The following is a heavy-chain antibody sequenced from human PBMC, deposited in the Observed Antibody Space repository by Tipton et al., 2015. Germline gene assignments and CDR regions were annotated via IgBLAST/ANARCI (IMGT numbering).Heavy chain of an antibody. J-gene: IGHJ4*02. CDR2: SYYSGST. CDR1: GDSISSGGYY. V-gene: IGHV4-31*03. CDR3: ARVPFDYFDY. Sequence: ILSLTCTVSGDSISSGGYYWSWSRQYPGKGLEWLGYSYYSGSTYYNPSLKSRLTISVDMSKNQFSLKLSSVAAADTAVYYCARVPFDYFDYWGQGILVTVSS.